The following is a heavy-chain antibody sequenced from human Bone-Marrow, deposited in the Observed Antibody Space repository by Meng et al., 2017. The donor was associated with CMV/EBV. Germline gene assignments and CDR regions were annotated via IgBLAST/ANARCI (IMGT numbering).Heavy chain of an antibody. CDR3: AREITRYYCSSTSCAGSGTTRHGAFDI. D-gene: IGHD2-2*01. J-gene: IGHJ3*02. Sequence: SVKVSCKASGGTFSSYAISWVRQAPGQGLEWMGGIIPIFGTANYAQKFQGRVRITTDESTSTAYMELSSLRSEDTAVYYCAREITRYYCSSTSCAGSGTTRHGAFDIWGQGTMVTVSS. CDR2: IIPIFGTA. V-gene: IGHV1-69*05. CDR1: GGTFSSYA.